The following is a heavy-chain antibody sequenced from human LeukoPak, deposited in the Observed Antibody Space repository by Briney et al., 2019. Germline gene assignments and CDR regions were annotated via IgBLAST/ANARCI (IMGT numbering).Heavy chain of an antibody. CDR2: INPSGGST. V-gene: IGHV1-46*01. J-gene: IGHJ4*02. Sequence: ASVKVSCKASGYTFTGYYMHWVRQAPGQGLEWMGIINPSGGSTNYAQKFQGRVTMTRDTSTSTVYMELSSLRPEDTAVYYCARFAVHRRITVAGQFGLDYWGQGTLVSVSS. D-gene: IGHD6-19*01. CDR3: ARFAVHRRITVAGQFGLDY. CDR1: GYTFTGYY.